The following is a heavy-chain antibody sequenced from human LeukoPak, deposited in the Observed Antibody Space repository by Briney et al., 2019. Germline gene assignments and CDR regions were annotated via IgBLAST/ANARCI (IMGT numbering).Heavy chain of an antibody. V-gene: IGHV3-23*01. CDR3: AKTPHYDILTGYFKQGYYFDY. J-gene: IGHJ4*02. Sequence: GGSLRLSCAASGFTFSSYVMNWVRQAPGKGLEWVSAISGSGGSTYYADSVKGRFTISRDNSKNTLYLHMNSLRAEDTAVYYCAKTPHYDILTGYFKQGYYFDYWGQGTLVTVSS. CDR2: ISGSGGST. CDR1: GFTFSSYV. D-gene: IGHD3-9*01.